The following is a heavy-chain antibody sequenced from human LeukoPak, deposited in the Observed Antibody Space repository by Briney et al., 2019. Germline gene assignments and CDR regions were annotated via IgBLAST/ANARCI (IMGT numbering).Heavy chain of an antibody. CDR1: GYTFTSYG. CDR2: ISAYNGNT. J-gene: IGHJ4*02. D-gene: IGHD2-2*01. CDR3: ARGPSTKYQLLSDY. Sequence: ASVKVSCKASGYTFTSYGISWVRQAPGQGLEWMGWISAYNGNTNYAQKLQGRVTLTTDTSTSTAYMELRSLRSDDTAVYYCARGPSTKYQLLSDYWGQGTLVTVSS. V-gene: IGHV1-18*04.